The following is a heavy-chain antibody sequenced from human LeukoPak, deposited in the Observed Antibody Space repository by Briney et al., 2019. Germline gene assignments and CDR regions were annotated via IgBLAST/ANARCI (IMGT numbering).Heavy chain of an antibody. CDR3: ARDLGYDSSGYYYDNAFDI. D-gene: IGHD3-22*01. J-gene: IGHJ3*02. CDR2: ISAYNGNT. V-gene: IGHV1-18*01. CDR1: GYTFNSYG. Sequence: ASVKVSCKASGYTFNSYGIRWVRQAPGQGLEWMGWISAYNGNTNYAQKVQGRVTMTTDTSTSTAYMELRSLRSDDTAVYYCARDLGYDSSGYYYDNAFDIWGQGTMVTVSS.